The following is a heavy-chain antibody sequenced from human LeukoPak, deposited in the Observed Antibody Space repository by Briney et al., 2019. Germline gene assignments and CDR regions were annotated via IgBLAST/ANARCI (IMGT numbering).Heavy chain of an antibody. D-gene: IGHD4-17*01. CDR3: TRRGYGDRGYFDY. CDR1: GFTFSGSA. CDR2: IRSKANSYAT. J-gene: IGHJ4*02. Sequence: GGSLRLSCVASGFTFSGSAMPWVRQASGQGLEWVGRIRSKANSYATAYAASVKGRFTISRDDSKNTAYLQMNSLKTEDTAVYYCTRRGYGDRGYFDYWGQGTLVTVSS. V-gene: IGHV3-73*01.